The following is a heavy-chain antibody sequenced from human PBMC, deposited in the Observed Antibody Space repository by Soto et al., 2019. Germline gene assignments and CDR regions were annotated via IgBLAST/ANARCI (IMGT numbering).Heavy chain of an antibody. V-gene: IGHV4-59*08. Sequence: SETLSLTCTVSGGSINHYYWGWMRQPPGKRLEWIGYINHSGSTNYNPSLKSRVTISVDTSKNQFSLKLSSVTAADTAVYYCARGYDFWSGYPNYYYYYYMDVWGKGTTVTVSS. CDR1: GGSINHYY. CDR3: ARGYDFWSGYPNYYYYYYMDV. J-gene: IGHJ6*03. CDR2: INHSGST. D-gene: IGHD3-3*01.